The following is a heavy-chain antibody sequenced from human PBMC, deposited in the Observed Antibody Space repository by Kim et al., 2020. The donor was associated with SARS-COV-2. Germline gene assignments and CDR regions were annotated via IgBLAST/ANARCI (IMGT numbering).Heavy chain of an antibody. CDR3: ARDLRGSLEVDY. CDR2: ISSSSSYI. Sequence: GGSLRLSCAASGFTFSSYSMNWVRQAPGKGLEWVSSISSSSSYIYYADSVKGRFTITRDNAKNSLYLQMNSLRVEDTAVYYCARDLRGSLEVDYWGQGTLVTVSS. D-gene: IGHD3-10*01. CDR1: GFTFSSYS. J-gene: IGHJ4*02. V-gene: IGHV3-21*01.